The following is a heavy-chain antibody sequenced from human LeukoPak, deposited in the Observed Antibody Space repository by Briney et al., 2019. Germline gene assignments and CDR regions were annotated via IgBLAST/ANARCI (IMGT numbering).Heavy chain of an antibody. J-gene: IGHJ4*02. V-gene: IGHV4-61*02. CDR3: ARGRNLRVYFDS. Sequence: SDPLSLTCTVSGDSINNGSYHWTWIRQPAGKSLEWFGCVYSRGSPNYHSSLKNRVSISIDNSRNQVSLNMNSMTAADSAVYYWARGRNLRVYFDSWVQGT. CDR2: VYSRGSP. CDR1: GDSINNGSYH.